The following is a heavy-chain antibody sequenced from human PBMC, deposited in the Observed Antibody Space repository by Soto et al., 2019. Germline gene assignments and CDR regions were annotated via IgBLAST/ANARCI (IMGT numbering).Heavy chain of an antibody. CDR3: ARLVVVAPVANA. CDR1: GGSINYNSYY. D-gene: IGHD2-2*01. Sequence: SETLSLTCSVSGGSINYNSYYWGWIRQPPGKGLEWVGGIFYTGTTYYSPSLKDRVTISVDTSKDSFSLNLTSVTAADTAVYFCARLVVVAPVANAWGQGTMVTVYS. V-gene: IGHV4-39*02. J-gene: IGHJ5*02. CDR2: IFYTGTT.